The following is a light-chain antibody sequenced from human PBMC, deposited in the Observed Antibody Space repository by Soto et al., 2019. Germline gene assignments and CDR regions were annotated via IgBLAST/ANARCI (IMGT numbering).Light chain of an antibody. V-gene: IGKV3-11*01. CDR2: GAS. CDR3: QQRSNWLFT. Sequence: EIVLTQSPATLSLSPGERATLSCRASQSVSSYLAWYQQKPGQAPRLLIYGASNRATGIPARFSGSGSGTDFTLTISSPEPEDFAVYYCQQRSNWLFTFGPGTKVDIK. CDR1: QSVSSY. J-gene: IGKJ3*01.